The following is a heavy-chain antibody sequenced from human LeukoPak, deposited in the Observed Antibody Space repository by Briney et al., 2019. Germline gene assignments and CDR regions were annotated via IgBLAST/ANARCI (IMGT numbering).Heavy chain of an antibody. J-gene: IGHJ4*02. CDR2: INPNSGGT. CDR3: ARGRITTVVTPRTFDY. Sequence: GASVKVSCKASGYTFTGYYMHWVRQAPGQGLEWMGWINPNSGGTNYAQKFQGRVTMTRDTSISTAYMELSRLRSDDTAVYYCARGRITTVVTPRTFDYWGQGTLVTVSS. CDR1: GYTFTGYY. D-gene: IGHD4-23*01. V-gene: IGHV1-2*02.